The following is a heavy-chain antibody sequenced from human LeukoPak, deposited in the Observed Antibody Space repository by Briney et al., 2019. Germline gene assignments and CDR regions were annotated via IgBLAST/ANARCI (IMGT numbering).Heavy chain of an antibody. CDR2: INPNSGGT. Sequence: WASVQVSCKASGYTFTGYYMHWVRQAPGQGLEWMGWINPNSGGTNYAQKFQGRVTMTRDTSISTAYMELSRLRSDDTAVYYCARTLSSAAKNAFDIWGQGTMVTVSS. V-gene: IGHV1-2*02. J-gene: IGHJ3*02. CDR3: ARTLSSAAKNAFDI. D-gene: IGHD6-6*01. CDR1: GYTFTGYY.